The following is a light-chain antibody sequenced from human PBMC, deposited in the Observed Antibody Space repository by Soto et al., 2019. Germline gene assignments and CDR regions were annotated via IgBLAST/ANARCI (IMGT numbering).Light chain of an antibody. CDR2: EVN. V-gene: IGLV2-8*01. Sequence: QSALTQPPSASGSPGQSVTISCTGSNSDIGAYNHVSWYQQHPGKAPKLMIYEVNKRPSGVPDRFSGSKSGNTASLTVSGLQAEDEADYYCSSYAGSSNVFGTGTKVTVL. CDR3: SSYAGSSNV. J-gene: IGLJ1*01. CDR1: NSDIGAYNH.